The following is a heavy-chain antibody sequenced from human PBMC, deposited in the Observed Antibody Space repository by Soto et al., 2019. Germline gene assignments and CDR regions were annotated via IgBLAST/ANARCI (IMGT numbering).Heavy chain of an antibody. V-gene: IGHV4-34*01. J-gene: IGHJ5*02. CDR2: INHSGST. CDR1: GGSFSGYY. D-gene: IGHD2-15*01. CDR3: ARGVRYCSGGRCSRHWFDP. Sequence: PSETLSLTCAVYGGSFSGYYWSWIRQPPGKGLEWIGEINHSGSTNYNPSLKSRVTISVDTSKNQFSLKLSSVTAADTAVYYCARGVRYCSGGRCSRHWFDPWGQGTLVNVSS.